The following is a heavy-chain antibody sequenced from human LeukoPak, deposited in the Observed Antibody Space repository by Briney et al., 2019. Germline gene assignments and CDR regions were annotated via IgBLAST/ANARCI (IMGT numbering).Heavy chain of an antibody. CDR3: ATDKFIAVAGTFDY. Sequence: SETLSLTCTVSGGSISSSSYYWGWIRQPPGKRLEWIGSIYYSGSTYYNPSLKSRVTISVDTSKNQFSLKLSSVTAADTAVYYCATDKFIAVAGTFDYWGQGTLVTVSS. V-gene: IGHV4-39*02. D-gene: IGHD6-19*01. CDR1: GGSISSSSYY. J-gene: IGHJ4*02. CDR2: IYYSGST.